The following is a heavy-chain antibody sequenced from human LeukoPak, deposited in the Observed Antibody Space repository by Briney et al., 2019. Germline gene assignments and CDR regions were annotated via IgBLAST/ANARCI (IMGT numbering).Heavy chain of an antibody. CDR2: ISYDGSNK. Sequence: PGGSLRLSCAASGFTFGSYGMHWVRQAPGEGLEWVAVISYDGSNKYYADSVKGRFTISRDNAKNSLYLQMNSLRAEDTAVYYCARVRTAGDFDYWGQGTLVTVSS. CDR1: GFTFGSYG. D-gene: IGHD6-13*01. CDR3: ARVRTAGDFDY. V-gene: IGHV3-30*03. J-gene: IGHJ4*02.